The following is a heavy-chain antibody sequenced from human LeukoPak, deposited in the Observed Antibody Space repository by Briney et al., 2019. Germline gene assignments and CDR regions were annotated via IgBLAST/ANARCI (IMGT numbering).Heavy chain of an antibody. D-gene: IGHD4-17*01. Sequence: ASVKVSCKASGGTFSSYAISWVRQAPGQGLEWMGRIIPILGIANYAQKFQGRVAITADKSTSTAYMELSSLRSEDTAVYYCARSPGTVTTSYYFDYWGQGTLVTVSS. CDR1: GGTFSSYA. J-gene: IGHJ4*02. CDR3: ARSPGTVTTSYYFDY. CDR2: IIPILGIA. V-gene: IGHV1-69*04.